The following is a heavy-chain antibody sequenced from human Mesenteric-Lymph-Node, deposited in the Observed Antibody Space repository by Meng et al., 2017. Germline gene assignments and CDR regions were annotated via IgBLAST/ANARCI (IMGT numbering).Heavy chain of an antibody. CDR3: ARDTPGLLFDY. D-gene: IGHD5-18*01. J-gene: IGHJ4*02. CDR1: GCTFSSYT. CDR2: ISSSSNYI. Sequence: EVQLVESGGGLVKPGVSMRLSCAASGCTFSSYTMNWFRRAPGKGLEWVSSISSSSNYIYSADSVKGRFTISRDNAKNSLYLQMNSLRAEDTAVYYCARDTPGLLFDYWGQGTLVTVSS. V-gene: IGHV3-21*01.